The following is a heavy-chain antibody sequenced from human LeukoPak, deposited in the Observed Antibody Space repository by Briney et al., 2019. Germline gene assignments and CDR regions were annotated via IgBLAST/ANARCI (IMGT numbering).Heavy chain of an antibody. V-gene: IGHV3-30*18. J-gene: IGHJ4*02. CDR3: AKAPGGYSSSWALPNDY. CDR2: ISYDGSNK. Sequence: GGSLRLSCAASGFTFSSYGMHWVRQAPGKGLEWVAVISYDGSNKYYADSVKGRFTISRDNSKNTLYLQMNSLRAEDTAVYYCAKAPGGYSSSWALPNDYWGQGTLVTVSS. D-gene: IGHD6-13*01. CDR1: GFTFSSYG.